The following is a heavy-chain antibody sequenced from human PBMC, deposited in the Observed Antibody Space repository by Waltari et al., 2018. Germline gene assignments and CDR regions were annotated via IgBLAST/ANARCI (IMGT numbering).Heavy chain of an antibody. Sequence: QVRLRESGPGLVKPSETLSLTFAVSGASVARAAHYWGWIRQSPERGLEWIGTRYFTGTTHYNPSLRSRVTISADTSRDQFSLRVNSVTAADTAVYYCAGTDLHTKIAFDSWGQGTQVTVSA. D-gene: IGHD2-21*01. CDR3: AGTDLHTKIAFDS. CDR1: GASVARAAHY. CDR2: RYFTGTT. V-gene: IGHV4-39*01. J-gene: IGHJ4*02.